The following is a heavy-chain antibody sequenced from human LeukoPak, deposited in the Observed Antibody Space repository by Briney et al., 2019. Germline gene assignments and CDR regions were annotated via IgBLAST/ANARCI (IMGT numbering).Heavy chain of an antibody. V-gene: IGHV3-23*01. D-gene: IGHD2-2*02. CDR2: ISGSGGST. CDR3: AKDPWDIVVVPAAIPYDY. CDR1: GFTFGFYA. J-gene: IGHJ4*02. Sequence: PGGSLRLSCVASGFTFGFYAMTWVRQAPGKGLEWVSAISGSGGSTYYADSVRGRFTISRDNSKNTLYLQMNSLRAEDTAVYYCAKDPWDIVVVPAAIPYDYWGQGTLVTVSS.